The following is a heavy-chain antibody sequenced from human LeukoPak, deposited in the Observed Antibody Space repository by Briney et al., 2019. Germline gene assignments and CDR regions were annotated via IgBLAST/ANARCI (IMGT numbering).Heavy chain of an antibody. V-gene: IGHV1-18*01. CDR2: INAYYGNT. CDR1: GYTFTGYG. J-gene: IGHJ5*02. CDR3: ARDVIVVVPAAIQNWFYP. Sequence: GSVKVSCKASGYTFTGYGISWVRQAPGQGLEWMGWINAYYGNTNYAQKLQGRVSMTTDTSTSTAYLELRSLRSDDTAVYYCARDVIVVVPAAIQNWFYPWGQGNLVTVSS. D-gene: IGHD2-2*02.